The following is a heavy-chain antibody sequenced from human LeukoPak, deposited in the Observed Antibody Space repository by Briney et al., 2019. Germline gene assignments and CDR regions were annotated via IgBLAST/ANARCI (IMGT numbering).Heavy chain of an antibody. V-gene: IGHV1-3*01. CDR3: ARDLADYYYYGMDV. CDR1: GYTFTSYA. CDR2: INAGNGNT. Sequence: ASVKVSCKASGYTFTSYAMHWVRQAPGQRLGWMGWINAGNGNTKYSQKFQGRVTITRDTSASTAYMELSSLRSEDTAVYYCARDLADYYYYGMDVWGQGTTVTVSS. D-gene: IGHD6-25*01. J-gene: IGHJ6*02.